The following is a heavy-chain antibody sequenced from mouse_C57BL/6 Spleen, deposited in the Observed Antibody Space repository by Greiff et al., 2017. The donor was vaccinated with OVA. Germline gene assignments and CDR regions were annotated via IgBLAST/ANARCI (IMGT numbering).Heavy chain of an antibody. J-gene: IGHJ4*01. CDR1: GYAFSSSW. CDR2: IYPGDGDT. CDR3: ARGELGRGYAMDY. Sequence: QVQLKESGPELVKPGASVKISCKASGYAFSSSWMNWVKQRPGKGLEWIGRIYPGDGDTNYNGKFKGKATLTADKSSSTAYMQLSSLTSEDSAVYFCARGELGRGYAMDYWGQGTSVTVSS. V-gene: IGHV1-82*01. D-gene: IGHD4-1*01.